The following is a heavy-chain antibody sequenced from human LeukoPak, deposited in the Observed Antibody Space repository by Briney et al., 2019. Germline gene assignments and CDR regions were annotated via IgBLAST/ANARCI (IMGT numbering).Heavy chain of an antibody. Sequence: SETLSLTCTVSGGSISSSSYYWGWIRQPPGKGLEWIGYVYDSGSTNYNPSLKSRVTISLDTSRRQFSLKLSPVTAADTAVYYCARMDTFMVLAYWGQGTLVTVSS. D-gene: IGHD5-18*01. CDR1: GGSISSSSYY. V-gene: IGHV4-61*05. CDR3: ARMDTFMVLAY. CDR2: VYDSGST. J-gene: IGHJ4*02.